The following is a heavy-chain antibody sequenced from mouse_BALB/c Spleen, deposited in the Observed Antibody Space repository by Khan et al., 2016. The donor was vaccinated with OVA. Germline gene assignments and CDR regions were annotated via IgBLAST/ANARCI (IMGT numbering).Heavy chain of an antibody. Sequence: QVQLKESGTELVRPGTSVKVSCRASGYAFTHYLIEWVKQRPGQGLECIGVINPGSGGTNYNEKFEGKATLTADNSSSTAYMHLSSLTSDDSAVYFWARGFYDGYLAWFAYWGQGTLVTVSA. D-gene: IGHD2-3*01. J-gene: IGHJ3*01. CDR2: INPGSGGT. V-gene: IGHV1-54*01. CDR1: GYAFTHYL. CDR3: ARGFYDGYLAWFAY.